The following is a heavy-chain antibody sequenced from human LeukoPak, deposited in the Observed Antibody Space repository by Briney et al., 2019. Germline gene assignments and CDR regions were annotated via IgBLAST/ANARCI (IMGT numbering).Heavy chain of an antibody. V-gene: IGHV4-34*01. CDR3: ANPARDFADSGAITW. CDR2: INHSGII. CDR1: GGSFSYYY. Sequence: SETLSLTCAVYGGSFSYYYWSWIRQPPGKGLEWIGEINHSGIINYNPSFKSRVTISADTSKNQFSLKLTSVTAADTAVYYCANPARDFADSGAITWWGQGTLVTVSS. D-gene: IGHD4-17*01. J-gene: IGHJ4*02.